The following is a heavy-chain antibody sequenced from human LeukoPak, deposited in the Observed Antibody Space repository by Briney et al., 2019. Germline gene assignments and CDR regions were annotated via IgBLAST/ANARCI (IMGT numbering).Heavy chain of an antibody. D-gene: IGHD3-16*01. CDR2: IGGNGGDT. Sequence: PGGSLRLSCTASGFTFSTYVMTWVRQAPGEGLEWVSGIGGNGGDTNYADSVKGRFTISRDNSKNTVYLQMNSPRAEDTAVYFCATQAGGRGSPWDFWGQGTLVTVSS. J-gene: IGHJ4*02. CDR3: ATQAGGRGSPWDF. CDR1: GFTFSTYV. V-gene: IGHV3-23*01.